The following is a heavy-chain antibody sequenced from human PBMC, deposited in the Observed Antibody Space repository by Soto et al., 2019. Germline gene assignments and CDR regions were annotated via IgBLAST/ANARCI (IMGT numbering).Heavy chain of an antibody. V-gene: IGHV1-69*12. J-gene: IGHJ6*02. CDR2: IIPIFGTA. CDR1: GGTFSSYA. Sequence: QVQLVQSGDEVKKPGSSVKVSCKASGGTFSSYAISWVRQAPGQGLEWMGGIIPIFGTATYAQKFQGRDTITADESTSTAFMELNSLRSEDTAVYYCAIHPVGRGYFFGMDVWGQGTTVTVSS. D-gene: IGHD2-15*01. CDR3: AIHPVGRGYFFGMDV.